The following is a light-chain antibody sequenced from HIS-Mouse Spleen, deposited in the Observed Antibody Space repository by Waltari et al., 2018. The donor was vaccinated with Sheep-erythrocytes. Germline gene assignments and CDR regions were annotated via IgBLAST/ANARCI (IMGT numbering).Light chain of an antibody. Sequence: AIRMTQSPSSLSASTGDKVTSTCRASQGISSYLAWYQQKPGKAPKLLIYAASTLQSAVPSRFSGSGSGTDFTLTISCLQSEDFATYYCQQYYSYPWTFGQGTKVEIK. CDR1: QGISSY. CDR2: AAS. V-gene: IGKV1-8*01. J-gene: IGKJ1*01. CDR3: QQYYSYPWT.